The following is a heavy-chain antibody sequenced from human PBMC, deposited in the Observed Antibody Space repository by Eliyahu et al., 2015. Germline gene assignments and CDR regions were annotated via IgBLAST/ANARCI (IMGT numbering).Heavy chain of an antibody. CDR1: GFTFXSYA. CDR3: ARASAISFDY. J-gene: IGHJ4*02. CDR2: ISYDGSNK. V-gene: IGHV3-30-3*01. Sequence: QVQLVESGGGVVQPGRSLRLSCAASGFTFXSYAMHWVRQAPGKGLEWVAVISYDGSNKYYADSVKGRFTISRDNSKNTLYLQMNSLRAEDTAVYYCARASAISFDYWGQGTLVTVSS.